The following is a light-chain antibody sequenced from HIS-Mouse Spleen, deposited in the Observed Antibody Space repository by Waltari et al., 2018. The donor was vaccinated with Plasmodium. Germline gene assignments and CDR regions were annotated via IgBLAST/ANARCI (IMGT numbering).Light chain of an antibody. Sequence: SSELTQPPSESVSPGQRARITCTGDALAKKDYYLYQQKSGQAPVLVIYEDRKRPPGIPERFSGSSSGTMATLTISGAQVEDEADYYCYSTDSSGNHRVFGGGTKLTVL. CDR2: EDR. CDR3: YSTDSSGNHRV. J-gene: IGLJ3*02. CDR1: ALAKKD. V-gene: IGLV3-10*01.